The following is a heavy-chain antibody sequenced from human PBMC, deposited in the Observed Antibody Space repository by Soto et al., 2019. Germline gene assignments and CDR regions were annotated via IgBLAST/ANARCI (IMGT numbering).Heavy chain of an antibody. Sequence: VQLVESGGGLVQPGRSLRLSCAASGFTFSSYAMHWVRQAPGNGLEWVAVISYDGSNKYYADSVNGRFTISRDNSKNTLYLQMTSLRTEDTAVYYCARPLWRDDYNWGYFDLWGRGTLVTVSS. V-gene: IGHV3-30-3*01. CDR1: GFTFSSYA. J-gene: IGHJ2*01. D-gene: IGHD4-4*01. CDR3: ARPLWRDDYNWGYFDL. CDR2: ISYDGSNK.